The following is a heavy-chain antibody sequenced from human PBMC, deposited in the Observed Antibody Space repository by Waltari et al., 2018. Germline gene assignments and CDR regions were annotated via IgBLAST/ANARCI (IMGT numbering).Heavy chain of an antibody. CDR2: IFHSGST. CDR3: ARHGLRGTVLYNWFDP. D-gene: IGHD3-16*01. Sequence: QVQVQESGPRLVKPSETLSLTCAVSGNSISSGYYWGWIRQPPGKGLEWIGSIFHSGSTHYNPSLKSRVTISEDTSKNQFSLKLSSVTAADTAVYYCARHGLRGTVLYNWFDPWGQGTLVTVSS. V-gene: IGHV4-38-2*01. J-gene: IGHJ5*02. CDR1: GNSISSGYY.